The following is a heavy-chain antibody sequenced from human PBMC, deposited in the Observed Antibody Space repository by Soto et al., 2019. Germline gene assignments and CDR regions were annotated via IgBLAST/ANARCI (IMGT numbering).Heavy chain of an antibody. Sequence: GGSLRLSCAASGFTFSSYWMHWVRQAPGKGLVWVSRINSDGSSTSYADSVKGRFTISRDNAKNTLYLQMNSLRAEDTAVYDRARDPGQMGLSGPWGQGTLVTVSS. CDR3: ARDPGQMGLSGP. CDR2: INSDGSST. V-gene: IGHV3-74*01. CDR1: GFTFSSYW. J-gene: IGHJ5*02. D-gene: IGHD2-8*01.